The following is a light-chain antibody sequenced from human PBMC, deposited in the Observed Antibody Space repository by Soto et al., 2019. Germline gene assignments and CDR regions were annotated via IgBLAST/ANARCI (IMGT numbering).Light chain of an antibody. CDR3: QQYNNWPWT. J-gene: IGKJ1*01. V-gene: IGKV3-15*01. CDR1: QSVSSN. CDR2: GAS. Sequence: EIVMTQSPATLSLSPGERATRSCRASQSVSSNLAWYQQKPGQAPRLLIYGASTRATGIPARFSGSGSGTEFTLTISSLQSEDFAVYYCQQYNNWPWTVGQGTKVDIK.